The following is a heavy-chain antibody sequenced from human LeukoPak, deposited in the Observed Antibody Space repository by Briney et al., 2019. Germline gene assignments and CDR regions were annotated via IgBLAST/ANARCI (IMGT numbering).Heavy chain of an antibody. CDR1: GYTFTSYD. Sequence: ASVKVSCKASGYTFTSYDINWVRQAPGQGLEWMGWINTNTGNPTYAQGFTGRLVFSLDTSVSTAYLQINSLEAEDTAVYYCARDPYLSPVVSGAPRFDSWGQGALLTVSS. V-gene: IGHV7-4-1*02. CDR3: ARDPYLSPVVSGAPRFDS. J-gene: IGHJ4*02. CDR2: INTNTGNP. D-gene: IGHD4-23*01.